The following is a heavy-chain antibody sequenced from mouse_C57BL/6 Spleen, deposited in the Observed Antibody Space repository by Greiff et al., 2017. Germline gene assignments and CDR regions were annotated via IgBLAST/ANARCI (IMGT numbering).Heavy chain of an antibody. CDR2: IYPRSGNT. Sequence: VQLQQSGAELARPGASVTLSCKASGYTFTSYGISWVKQRTGQGLEWIGEIYPRSGNTYYNEKFKGKATLTADKSSSTAYMEIRSMTSEDSAVYFCARSRDYGYDGFAYWGQGTLVTVSA. D-gene: IGHD2-2*01. CDR3: ARSRDYGYDGFAY. J-gene: IGHJ3*01. V-gene: IGHV1-81*01. CDR1: GYTFTSYG.